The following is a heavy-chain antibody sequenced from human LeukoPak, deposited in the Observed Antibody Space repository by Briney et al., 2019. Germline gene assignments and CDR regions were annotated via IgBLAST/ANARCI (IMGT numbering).Heavy chain of an antibody. V-gene: IGHV4-59*01. J-gene: IGHJ4*02. CDR2: IYYSGST. Sequence: SETLSLTCTVSGGSISSYYWSWIRQPPGKGLEWIGYIYYSGSTNYNPSLKSRVTISVDTSKNQLSLKLSSVTAADTAVYYCARTLSEYSSSSLGYWGQGTLVTVSS. CDR3: ARTLSEYSSSSLGY. D-gene: IGHD6-6*01. CDR1: GGSISSYY.